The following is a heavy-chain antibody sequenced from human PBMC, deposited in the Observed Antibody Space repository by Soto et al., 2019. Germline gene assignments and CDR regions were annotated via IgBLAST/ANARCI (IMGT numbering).Heavy chain of an antibody. J-gene: IGHJ4*01. CDR3: ATRENHDTGPL. Sequence: PSETLSLTCSVSSGSISSNNWWTWVRQPPGKGLEWIGEISRSGATYYNPSLKSRVTISVDKSKNQFSLQLSSVIAEDTAVYYCATRENHDTGPLWGYGTLVTVSS. CDR1: SGSISSNNW. V-gene: IGHV4-4*02. CDR2: ISRSGAT.